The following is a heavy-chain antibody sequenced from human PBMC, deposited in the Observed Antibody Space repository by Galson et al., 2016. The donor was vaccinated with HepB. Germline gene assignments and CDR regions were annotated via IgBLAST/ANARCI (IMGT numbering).Heavy chain of an antibody. CDR2: ASGSGDTT. CDR3: AKAPHISSWLFFEV. D-gene: IGHD2-2*01. CDR1: GFTFSDYA. V-gene: IGHV3-23*01. J-gene: IGHJ4*02. Sequence: SLRLSCAASGFTFSDYAMAWVRQAPGKGLEWVSSASGSGDTTFHADSVKGRFTISRDNSKNTVYLQMNSLRVEDTAVYYCAKAPHISSWLFFEVWGQGTLVSASP.